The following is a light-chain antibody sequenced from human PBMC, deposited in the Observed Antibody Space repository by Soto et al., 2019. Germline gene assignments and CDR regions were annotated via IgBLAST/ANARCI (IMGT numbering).Light chain of an antibody. CDR3: KKYNNWPRT. V-gene: IGKV3-15*01. J-gene: IGKJ1*01. CDR2: GAT. CDR1: QSVSIL. Sequence: EVLMTQSPAAQCPSPVARPTHSCKASQSVSILLAWYQQKPGQAPRLLIHGATTRATGIPARFSGSGSGTEFTLTISSLQSEEFAVYYCKKYNNWPRTVGKGSKVAIK.